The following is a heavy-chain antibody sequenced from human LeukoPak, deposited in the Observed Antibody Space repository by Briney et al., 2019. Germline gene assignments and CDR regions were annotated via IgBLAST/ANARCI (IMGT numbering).Heavy chain of an antibody. D-gene: IGHD5-24*01. CDR3: ARDRRWLQYSDY. V-gene: IGHV3-30*04. CDR2: ISYDGSNK. J-gene: IGHJ4*02. CDR1: GFTFSSYA. Sequence: GGSLRLSCVASGFTFSSYAMHWVRQAPGKGLEWAAVISYDGSNKYHADSVKGRFTISRDNSKNTLYLEMSSLRPEDTAVYYCARDRRWLQYSDYWGQGTLVTVSS.